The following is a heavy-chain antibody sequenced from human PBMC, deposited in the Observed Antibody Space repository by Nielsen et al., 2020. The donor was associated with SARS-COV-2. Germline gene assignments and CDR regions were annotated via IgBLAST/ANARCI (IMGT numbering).Heavy chain of an antibody. CDR2: INPNSGGT. Sequence: ASVKVSCKASGYTFTGYYMHWVRQAPGQGLEWMGRINPNSGGTNYAQKFQGRVTMTRDTSTSTVYMELSSLRSEDTAVYYCAREFRDGYNYWGQGTLVTVSS. CDR3: AREFRDGYNY. CDR1: GYTFTGYY. V-gene: IGHV1-2*06. D-gene: IGHD5-24*01. J-gene: IGHJ4*02.